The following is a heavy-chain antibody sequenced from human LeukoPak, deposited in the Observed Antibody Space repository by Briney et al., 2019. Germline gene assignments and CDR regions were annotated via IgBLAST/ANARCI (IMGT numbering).Heavy chain of an antibody. D-gene: IGHD3/OR15-3a*01. CDR1: GFTFSDYY. J-gene: IGHJ4*02. V-gene: IGHV3-64D*06. CDR2: INSNGDNT. Sequence: GGSRRLSCSVSGFTFSDYYMHWVRQAPGRGLEYVSAINSNGDNTYYADSVKGRFTISRDNFKNTLYLQMSSLRVEDTAVYYCRTFNHWGQGILVTVSS. CDR3: RTFNH.